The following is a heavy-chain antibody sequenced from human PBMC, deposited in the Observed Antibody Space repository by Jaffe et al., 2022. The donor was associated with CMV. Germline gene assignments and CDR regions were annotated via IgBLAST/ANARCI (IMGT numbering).Heavy chain of an antibody. CDR1: GFTFSSYG. D-gene: IGHD5-12*01. J-gene: IGHJ3*02. CDR2: IWYDGSNK. V-gene: IGHV3-33*08. Sequence: QVQLVESGGGVVQPGRSLRLSCAASGFTFSSYGMHWVRQAPGKGLEWVAVIWYDGSNKYYADSVKGRFTISRDNSKNTLYLQMNSLRAEDTAVYYCAREGERWLQLGDAFDIWGQGTMVTVSS. CDR3: AREGERWLQLGDAFDI.